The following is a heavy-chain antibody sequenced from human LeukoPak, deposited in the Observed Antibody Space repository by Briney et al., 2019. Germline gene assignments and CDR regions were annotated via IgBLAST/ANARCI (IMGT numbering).Heavy chain of an antibody. J-gene: IGHJ4*02. D-gene: IGHD3-3*01. Sequence: SETLSLTCTVSGGSISSYYWNWIRQPPGKGLEWIGSFYYSGSTYHNPSLKSRVTISVDTSKNQFSLKLSSVTAADTAVYYCARLSDFWSGYYGSDFWGQGTLVTVSS. V-gene: IGHV4-39*01. CDR1: GGSISSYY. CDR2: FYYSGST. CDR3: ARLSDFWSGYYGSDF.